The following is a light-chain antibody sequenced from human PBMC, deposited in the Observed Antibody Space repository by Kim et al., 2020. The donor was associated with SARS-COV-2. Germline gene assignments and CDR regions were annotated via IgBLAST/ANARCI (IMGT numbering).Light chain of an antibody. V-gene: IGKV3-11*01. CDR1: QSVSSY. CDR2: DAS. CDR3: QQRSKWPPALT. Sequence: IVLTQPPATLSLSPGERATLSCRASQSVSSYLAWYQQKPGQAPRLLIYDASNRATGIPARFSGSGSGTDFTLTISSLEPEDFAVYYCQQRSKWPPALTFSGVTTVDI. J-gene: IGKJ4*01.